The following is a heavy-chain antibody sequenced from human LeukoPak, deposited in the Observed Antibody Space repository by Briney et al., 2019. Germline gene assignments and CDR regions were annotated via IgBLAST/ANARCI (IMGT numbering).Heavy chain of an antibody. CDR1: GGSICSYY. CDR3: ARDFKSEAAY. Sequence: SETPSLTCTVSGGSICSYYWSWIRQPPGKGLEWIGEINHSGSTNYNPSLKSRVTISVDTSKNQFSLRLSSVTAADTAVYYCARDFKSEAAYWGQGTLVTVSS. CDR2: INHSGST. V-gene: IGHV4-34*01. J-gene: IGHJ4*02.